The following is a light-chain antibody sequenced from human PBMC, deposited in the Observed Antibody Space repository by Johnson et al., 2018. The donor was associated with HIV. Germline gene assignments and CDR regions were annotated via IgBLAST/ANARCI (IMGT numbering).Light chain of an antibody. J-gene: IGLJ1*01. CDR2: ENN. CDR1: SSNIENYF. V-gene: IGLV1-51*02. Sequence: QSVLTQPPSVSAAPGQRVNISCSGNSSNIENYFVSWYQQLPGAAPRLLIYENNKRPSGIPDRFSGSKSGTSATLGITGLQTGDEAAYYCGTWDSSLSASYVFGTGTKVTVL. CDR3: GTWDSSLSASYV.